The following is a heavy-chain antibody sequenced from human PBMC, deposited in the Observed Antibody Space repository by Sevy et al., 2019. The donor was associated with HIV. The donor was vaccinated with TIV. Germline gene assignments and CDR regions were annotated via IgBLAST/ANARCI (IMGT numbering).Heavy chain of an antibody. D-gene: IGHD3-22*01. CDR1: GFSVSGNY. J-gene: IGHJ2*01. CDR2: IFSGGNT. V-gene: IGHV3-66*01. CDR3: ARAVEDYSDSSAWDWYFYL. Sequence: GGSLRLSCAASGFSVSGNYMSWVRQAPGKGLEWVSGIFSGGNTHFADSVKGRFTISRDNSKNTLYLQMNSLSAEDTAVYYCARAVEDYSDSSAWDWYFYLWGRGTLVTVSS.